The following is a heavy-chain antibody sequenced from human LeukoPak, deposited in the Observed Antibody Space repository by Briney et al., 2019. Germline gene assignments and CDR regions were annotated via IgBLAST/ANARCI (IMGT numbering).Heavy chain of an antibody. D-gene: IGHD5-24*01. J-gene: IGHJ3*02. Sequence: GESLKISCKGSGYSFTSYWIGWVRQMPGKGLEWMGIIYPGDSDTRYSPSFQGQVTISADKSISTAYLQWSSLKASDTAMYYCARRLTYTRWLQSTLPDAFDIWGQGTMVTVSS. V-gene: IGHV5-51*01. CDR2: IYPGDSDT. CDR1: GYSFTSYW. CDR3: ARRLTYTRWLQSTLPDAFDI.